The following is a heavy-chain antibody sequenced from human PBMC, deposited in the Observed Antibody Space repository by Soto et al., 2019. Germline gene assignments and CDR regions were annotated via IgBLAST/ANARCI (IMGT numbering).Heavy chain of an antibody. J-gene: IGHJ5*02. CDR1: GFTVSSNY. CDR2: IYSGGST. Sequence: EVQVVETGGGLIQPGGSLRLSCAVSGFTVSSNYMSWVLQPPGKGPEWVSDIYSGGSTYYADSVKGRFTISRDNSKNTLYLQMNSLRAEDTAVYYCARERDGHNPNWFDLWGQGTLVTVSS. V-gene: IGHV3-53*02. D-gene: IGHD2-8*01. CDR3: ARERDGHNPNWFDL.